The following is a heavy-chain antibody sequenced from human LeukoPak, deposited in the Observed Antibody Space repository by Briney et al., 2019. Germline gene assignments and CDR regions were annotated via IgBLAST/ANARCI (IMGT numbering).Heavy chain of an antibody. CDR3: ARGGGSYAPNHIDY. V-gene: IGHV1-2*06. Sequence: ASVKVSCKASGYTFTGYYMHWVRQAPGQGLEWMGRINPNSGGTNYAQKFQGRVTMTRDTSISTAYMELSRLGSDDTAVYYCARGGGSYAPNHIDYWGQGTLVTVSS. CDR2: INPNSGGT. D-gene: IGHD1-26*01. CDR1: GYTFTGYY. J-gene: IGHJ4*02.